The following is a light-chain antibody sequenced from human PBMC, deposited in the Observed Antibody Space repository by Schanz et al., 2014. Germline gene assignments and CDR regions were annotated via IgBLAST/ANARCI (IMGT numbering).Light chain of an antibody. V-gene: IGKV1-8*01. J-gene: IGKJ1*01. Sequence: AIRMTQSPSSLSASTGDRVTITCRASQGISSYLAWYQQKPGKAPKLLIYAASTLQSGVPSRFSGSGSGTDFTLTISSLQPEDFATYYCLQDYNYPWTFGQGTKVEI. CDR3: LQDYNYPWT. CDR1: QGISSY. CDR2: AAS.